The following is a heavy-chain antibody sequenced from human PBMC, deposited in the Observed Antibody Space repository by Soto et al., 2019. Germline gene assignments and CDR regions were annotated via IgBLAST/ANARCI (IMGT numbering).Heavy chain of an antibody. Sequence: SETLSLTCSVYGGSFRGYYWSWIRQPPGKGLEWIGEINHSGSTNYNPSLKSRVTISVDTSKNQFSLKLSSVTAADTAVYYCARGGHPRTFDYWGQGTLVTVSS. V-gene: IGHV4-34*01. J-gene: IGHJ4*02. CDR1: GGSFRGYY. CDR2: INHSGST. CDR3: ARGGHPRTFDY.